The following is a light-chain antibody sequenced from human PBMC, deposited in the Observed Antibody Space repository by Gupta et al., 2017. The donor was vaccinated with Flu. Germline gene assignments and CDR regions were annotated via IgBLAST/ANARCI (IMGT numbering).Light chain of an antibody. J-gene: IGLJ2*01. CDR1: SSDGETYNR. CDR2: EVT. Sequence: GSSSDGETYNRVSWYQQPPGSVPKLMIYEVTNRPSGVPDRFSGSKYGNTASLTISGLQAEDEADYYCSSFTTNTVIFGGGTKLTVL. CDR3: SSFTTNTVI. V-gene: IGLV2-18*02.